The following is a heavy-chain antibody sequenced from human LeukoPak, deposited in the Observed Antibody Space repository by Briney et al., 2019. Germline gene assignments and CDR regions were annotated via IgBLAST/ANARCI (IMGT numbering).Heavy chain of an antibody. D-gene: IGHD3-22*01. CDR1: GFTFSSYS. J-gene: IGHJ4*02. Sequence: GGSLRLSCAASGFTFSSYSMNWVRQAPGKGLEWVSYSSSSSSTKYYADSVKGRFTISRDNAKNSLYLQMNSLRAGDTAVYYCARAKYYYDSPSDFWGQGTLVTVSS. CDR2: SSSSSSTK. CDR3: ARAKYYYDSPSDF. V-gene: IGHV3-48*04.